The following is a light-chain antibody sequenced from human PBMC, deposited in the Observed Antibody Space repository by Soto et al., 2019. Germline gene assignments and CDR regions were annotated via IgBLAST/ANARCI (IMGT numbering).Light chain of an antibody. CDR3: CSYAGSFTRV. CDR2: TVT. J-gene: IGLJ3*02. CDR1: SGDVGGYNY. Sequence: QSALTQPRSVSGSPGQSVTLSCTGTSGDVGGYNYVSWYQQHPGKAPNLMIYTVTDRPLGVPDRFSGSKSGNTASLTISGLQAEDEADYYCCSYAGSFTRVFGGGTKLTVL. V-gene: IGLV2-11*01.